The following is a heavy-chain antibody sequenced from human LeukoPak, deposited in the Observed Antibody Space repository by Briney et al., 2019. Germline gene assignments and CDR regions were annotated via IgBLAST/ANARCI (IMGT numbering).Heavy chain of an antibody. J-gene: IGHJ5*02. CDR1: GGSISSYY. CDR3: ARLGIGNWFDP. V-gene: IGHV4-59*08. Sequence: SETLSLTCTVSGGSISSYYWSWIRQPPGKGLEWIGYIYYSGSTNYNPSLKSRVTISVDTSKNQFSLKLSSVTAADTAVYDCARLGIGNWFDPWGQGTLVTVSS. D-gene: IGHD1-26*01. CDR2: IYYSGST.